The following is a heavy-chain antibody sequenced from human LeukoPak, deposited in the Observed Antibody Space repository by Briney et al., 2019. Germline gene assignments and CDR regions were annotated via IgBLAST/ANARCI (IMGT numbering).Heavy chain of an antibody. J-gene: IGHJ4*02. CDR1: GFTFVSYW. CDR3: ARDAPGNTALDY. Sequence: GGSLRLSCADSGFTFVSYWMHWVRQALGKGLVWVSRIIGYGSSTDFADSVKGRFTISRDNAKNTLYLQMNSLRAEDTAVYYCARDAPGNTALDYWGQGTLVTVPP. CDR2: IIGYGSST. D-gene: IGHD5-18*01. V-gene: IGHV3-74*01.